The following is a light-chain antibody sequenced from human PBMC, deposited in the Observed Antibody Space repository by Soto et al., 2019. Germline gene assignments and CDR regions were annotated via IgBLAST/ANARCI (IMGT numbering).Light chain of an antibody. V-gene: IGKV3-20*01. CDR2: AAS. CDR1: QSVSSYY. Sequence: EIVLTQSPGTLSLSPGERATLSCRASQSVSSYYLAWYQQKPGQAPRLLIYAASSRATGIPDRFSGGGSGTDFTINISRLEPEDFAVYYCQQCGSSPWKFGQGTKVEIK. J-gene: IGKJ1*01. CDR3: QQCGSSPWK.